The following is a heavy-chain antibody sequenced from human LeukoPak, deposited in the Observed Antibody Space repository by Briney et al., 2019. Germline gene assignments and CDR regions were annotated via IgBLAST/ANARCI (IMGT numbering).Heavy chain of an antibody. Sequence: GESLKISCKGSGYIFTNYWIGWVRQMPGRGLEWMGIIYPGDSDTKYSPSFQGQVTISADKSLSTAYLQWNSLRASDTAMYYCAREGSATWYFDYWGQGAPVTVSS. CDR1: GYIFTNYW. CDR3: AREGSATWYFDY. J-gene: IGHJ4*02. V-gene: IGHV5-51*01. CDR2: IYPGDSDT. D-gene: IGHD2-15*01.